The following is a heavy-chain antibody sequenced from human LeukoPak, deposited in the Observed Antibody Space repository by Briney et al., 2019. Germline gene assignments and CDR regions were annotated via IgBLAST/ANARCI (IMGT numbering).Heavy chain of an antibody. D-gene: IGHD1-20*01. V-gene: IGHV1-69*13. CDR3: ASLYNWNDVGLGPMDV. Sequence: SVKVSCKASGGTFSSYAISWVRQAPGQGLEWMGGIIPIFGTANYAQKFQGGVTITADESTSTAYMELSSLRSEDTAVYYCASLYNWNDVGLGPMDVWGKGTTVTVSS. J-gene: IGHJ6*03. CDR1: GGTFSSYA. CDR2: IIPIFGTA.